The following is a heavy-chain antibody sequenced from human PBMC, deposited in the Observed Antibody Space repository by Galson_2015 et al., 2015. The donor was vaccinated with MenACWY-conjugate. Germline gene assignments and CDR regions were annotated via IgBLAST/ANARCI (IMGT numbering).Heavy chain of an antibody. CDR2: ISSSSSYT. V-gene: IGHV3-11*06. CDR3: ARDKPGTTGYYYYGMDV. Sequence: SLRLSCAASGFTFSDYYMSWIRQAPGKGLEWVSYISSSSSYTNYADSVKGRFTISRDNAKNSLYLQMNSLRAEDTAVYYCARDKPGTTGYYYYGMDVWGQGTTVTVSS. D-gene: IGHD1/OR15-1a*01. J-gene: IGHJ6*02. CDR1: GFTFSDYY.